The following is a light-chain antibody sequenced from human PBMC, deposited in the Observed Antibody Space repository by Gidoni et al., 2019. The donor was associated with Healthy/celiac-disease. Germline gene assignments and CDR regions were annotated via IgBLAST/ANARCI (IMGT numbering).Light chain of an antibody. CDR3: QQYNSYSGT. V-gene: IGKV1-5*03. J-gene: IGKJ1*01. CDR1: QSISSW. CDR2: KAS. Sequence: DIQMNQSPSTLSASVGDRVTITCRASQSISSWLAWYQQKPGKAPKLLSYKASSLESGVPSRFSGSGSGTEFTLTISSLQPDDFATYYCQQYNSYSGTFXQXTKVEIK.